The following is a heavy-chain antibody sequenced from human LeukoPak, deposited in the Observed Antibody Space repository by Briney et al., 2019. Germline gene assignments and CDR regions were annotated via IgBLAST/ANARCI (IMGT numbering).Heavy chain of an antibody. D-gene: IGHD3-16*01. CDR1: GFIFTDHW. CDR2: IKEDESAK. CDR3: ARAVDVADY. J-gene: IGHJ4*02. V-gene: IGHV3-7*01. Sequence: GGSLRLSCAASGFIFTDHWMSWVRQAPGKGLEWVANIKEDESAKFYADSVRGRFTISRDNAKNSLYLQMNNLRVEDTAVYYCARAVDVADYWGRGTLVTVSS.